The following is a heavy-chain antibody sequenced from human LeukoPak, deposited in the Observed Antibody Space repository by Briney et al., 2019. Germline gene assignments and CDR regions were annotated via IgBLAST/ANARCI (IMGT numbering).Heavy chain of an antibody. CDR3: ARGSGSYYAYYYYYMDV. CDR2: INPNSGGT. J-gene: IGHJ6*03. CDR1: GYTFTGYY. V-gene: IGHV1-2*02. Sequence: ASVTVSCKASGYTFTGYYMHWVRQAPGQGLEWMGWINPNSGGTNYAQKFQGRVTMTRDTSISTAYMELSRLRSDDTAVYYCARGSGSYYAYYYYYMDVWGKGTTVTVSS. D-gene: IGHD3-10*01.